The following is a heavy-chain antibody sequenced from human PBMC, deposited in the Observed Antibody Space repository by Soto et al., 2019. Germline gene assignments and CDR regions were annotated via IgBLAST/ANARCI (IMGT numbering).Heavy chain of an antibody. Sequence: GGSLRLSCAASGFTVSSNYMSWVRQAPGKGLEWVSVIYSGGSTYHADSVKGRFTISRDNSKYTLYLQMNSLRAEDTAVYYCARDVILVVAATNYYYGMDVWGQGTTATVSS. CDR2: IYSGGST. CDR3: ARDVILVVAATNYYYGMDV. J-gene: IGHJ6*02. CDR1: GFTVSSNY. V-gene: IGHV3-53*01. D-gene: IGHD2-15*01.